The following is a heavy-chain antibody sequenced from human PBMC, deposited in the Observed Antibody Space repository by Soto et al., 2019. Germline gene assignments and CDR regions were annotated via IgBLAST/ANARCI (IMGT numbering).Heavy chain of an antibody. CDR2: ISDGVDRA. CDR3: ARYTAVADPNYFDY. J-gene: IGHJ4*02. V-gene: IGHV3-23*01. D-gene: IGHD6-19*01. Sequence: GGSLRLSCAASGFNFATYSMSWVRQAPGKGLEWVAGISDGVDRAYYGDSVKGRFTISRDTSKNMLYLHMNSLRAEDTAIYYCARYTAVADPNYFDYWGQGTLVTVSS. CDR1: GFNFATYS.